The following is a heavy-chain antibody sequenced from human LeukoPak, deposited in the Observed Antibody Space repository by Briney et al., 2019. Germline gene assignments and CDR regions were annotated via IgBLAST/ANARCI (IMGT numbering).Heavy chain of an antibody. D-gene: IGHD3-22*01. J-gene: IGHJ4*02. CDR2: ISGSGGST. CDR1: GFTFSSYA. CDR3: AKDGVGYDSSGYYFPYDY. V-gene: IGHV3-23*01. Sequence: GGSLRLSCAASGFTFSSYAMSWVRQAPGKGLEWVAAISGSGGSTYYADSVKGRFTISRDNSKNTLYLQMNSLRAEDTAVYYCAKDGVGYDSSGYYFPYDYWGQGTLVTVSS.